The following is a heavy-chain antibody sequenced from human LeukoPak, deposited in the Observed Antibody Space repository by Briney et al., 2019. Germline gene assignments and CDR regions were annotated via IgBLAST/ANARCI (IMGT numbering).Heavy chain of an antibody. CDR1: GFTFSTYA. V-gene: IGHV3-23*01. CDR2: ISGNDGRT. J-gene: IGHJ4*02. CDR3: AKSDSSGYYLGG. D-gene: IGHD3-22*01. Sequence: GGSLRLSCAASGFTFSTYAMSWVRQAPGKGLDWVSAISGNDGRTYYADSVKGRFTISRDNSKNTLYLQINSPRAEDTALYYCAKSDSSGYYLGGWGQGTLVTVSS.